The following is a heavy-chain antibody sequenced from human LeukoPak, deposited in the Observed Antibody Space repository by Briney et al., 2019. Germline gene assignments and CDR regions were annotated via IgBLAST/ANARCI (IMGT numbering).Heavy chain of an antibody. V-gene: IGHV3-23*01. CDR3: ARVVGAGYFDL. Sequence: GGSLRLSCAASGFTFSSYWMNWVRQAPGKGLEWVSGIRGDGVTTYYADSVKGRFTISRDNSKNTLYLQMNSLRAEDTAVYYCARVVGAGYFDLWGRGTLVTVSS. CDR2: IRGDGVTT. CDR1: GFTFSSYW. D-gene: IGHD1-26*01. J-gene: IGHJ2*01.